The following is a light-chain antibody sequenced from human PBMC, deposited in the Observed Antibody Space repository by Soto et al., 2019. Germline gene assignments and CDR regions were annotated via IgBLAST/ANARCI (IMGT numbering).Light chain of an antibody. CDR1: SSDVGGYNY. CDR2: EVS. Sequence: QSALTQPPSASGSPGQSVTISCTGTSSDVGGYNYVSWYQQHPGKAPKLMIYEVSKRPSAVPDRFSGSKSGNTASLTVSGLQAEDEADYYCRSYAGSNNFVFGTGTKLTVL. V-gene: IGLV2-8*01. CDR3: RSYAGSNNFV. J-gene: IGLJ1*01.